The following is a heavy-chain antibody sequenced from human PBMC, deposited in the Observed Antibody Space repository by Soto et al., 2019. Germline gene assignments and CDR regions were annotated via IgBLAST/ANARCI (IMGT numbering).Heavy chain of an antibody. J-gene: IGHJ6*03. V-gene: IGHV3-64*01. D-gene: IGHD3-10*01. CDR3: AGGALRDFYNMAV. Sequence: EVQLAESGGGLAQPGGSLRLSCAASGFTLSGYAMDWVRQAPGKGLEYVSGISSNGVGTYYANSVQGRFTISRDNSKNTVYLKLGSLNPKDMVVYYGAGGALRDFYNMAVGGKGPTVTVSS. CDR2: ISSNGVGT. CDR1: GFTLSGYA.